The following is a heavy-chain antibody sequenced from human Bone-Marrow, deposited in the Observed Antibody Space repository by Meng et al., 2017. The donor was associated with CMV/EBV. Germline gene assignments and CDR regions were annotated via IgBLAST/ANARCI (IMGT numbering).Heavy chain of an antibody. D-gene: IGHD3-16*01. CDR1: GYSISSGYY. CDR2: IYHSGST. V-gene: IGHV4-38-2*02. J-gene: IGHJ6*02. Sequence: SETLSLTCTVSGYSISSGYYWGWIRQPPGKGLEWIGSIYHSGSTYYNPSLKSRVTISVDTSKNQFSLKLSSVTAADTAVYYCARYTFGGVRVYYYGMDVWGPGTTVTVSS. CDR3: ARYTFGGVRVYYYGMDV.